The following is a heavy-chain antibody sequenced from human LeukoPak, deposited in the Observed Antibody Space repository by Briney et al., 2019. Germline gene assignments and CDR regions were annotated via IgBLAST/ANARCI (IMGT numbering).Heavy chain of an antibody. J-gene: IGHJ4*02. CDR2: INPNSGGT. CDR1: GYTFTGYY. Sequence: ASVKVSCKASGYTFTGYYMHWVRQAPGQGLEWMGWINPNSGGTNYVQKFQGRVTMTRDTSISTAYMELSRLRSDDTAVYYCARDIFLTAGGSTSEDWGQGTLVTVSS. CDR3: ARDIFLTAGGSTSED. V-gene: IGHV1-2*02. D-gene: IGHD2-2*01.